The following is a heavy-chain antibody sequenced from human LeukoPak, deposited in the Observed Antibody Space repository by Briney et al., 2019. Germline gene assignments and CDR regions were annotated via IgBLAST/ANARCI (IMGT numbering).Heavy chain of an antibody. D-gene: IGHD5/OR15-5a*01. Sequence: GGSLRLSCAASGFAFNTYAMTWVRQAPEKGLQWVSTISTSGRATYYADSVEGRFTISRDNSKNTLYLQMNSLRADDTAVYYCARARGSSVYEPFDYWGQGTQVTVSP. CDR3: ARARGSSVYEPFDY. V-gene: IGHV3-23*01. J-gene: IGHJ4*02. CDR2: ISTSGRAT. CDR1: GFAFNTYA.